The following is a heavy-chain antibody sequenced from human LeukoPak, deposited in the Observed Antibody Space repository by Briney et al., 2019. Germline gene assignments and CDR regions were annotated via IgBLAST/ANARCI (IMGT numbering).Heavy chain of an antibody. Sequence: GGSLRLSCAASGFTFSSYAMSWVRQAPGKGLEWVSAISGSGGSTYYADSVKGRFTISRDNSKNTLYLQMNSLRAEDTAVYYCAKDISPLPAASTSNWFDPRGQETLVTVSS. J-gene: IGHJ5*02. CDR3: AKDISPLPAASTSNWFDP. D-gene: IGHD2-2*01. CDR2: ISGSGGST. CDR1: GFTFSSYA. V-gene: IGHV3-23*01.